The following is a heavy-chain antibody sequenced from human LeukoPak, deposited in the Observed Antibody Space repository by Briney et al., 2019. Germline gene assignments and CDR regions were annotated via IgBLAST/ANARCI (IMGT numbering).Heavy chain of an antibody. CDR1: GGSISNTNW. V-gene: IGHV4-4*02. CDR3: ARTSGFFDSGGSFHENPYFFDS. CDR2: VSLAGQT. J-gene: IGHJ4*02. Sequence: PSETLSLTCDVSGGSISNTNWWSWVRQPPGQGLEWIGEVSLAGQTNYNPSLNGRVTMSLDESSNQLSLKLTSVTAADTAVYFCARTSGFFDSGGSFHENPYFFDSWSQGNLVTVSS. D-gene: IGHD3-22*01.